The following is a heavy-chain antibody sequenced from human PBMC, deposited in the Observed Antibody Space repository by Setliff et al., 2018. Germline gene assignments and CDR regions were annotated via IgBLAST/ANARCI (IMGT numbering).Heavy chain of an antibody. Sequence: QPGGSLRLSCAASGFTFSTYVMTWVRQAPGKGLEWVSSIHGEGINTYYADSVKGRFTISRDNSKNTLFLQMNSLRADDTAVYYCATKDYDTSGYYRPFGFWGQGTLVTVSS. V-gene: IGHV3-23*01. D-gene: IGHD3-22*01. CDR1: GFTFSTYV. CDR3: ATKDYDTSGYYRPFGF. J-gene: IGHJ4*01. CDR2: IHGEGINT.